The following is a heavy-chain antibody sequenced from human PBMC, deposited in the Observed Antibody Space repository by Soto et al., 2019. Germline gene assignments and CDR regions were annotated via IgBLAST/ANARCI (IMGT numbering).Heavy chain of an antibody. J-gene: IGHJ4*02. CDR1: GYTFTDYY. CDR3: ARGVSGWSPFDL. Sequence: ASVKVSCKTSGYTFTDYYVHRVRQAPGQGLEWMGWINPNSGVTNYAQKFQGWVTLTRDASVATTYMELNSLKSDDTAVFFCARGVSGWSPFDLWGQGTLVTVSS. D-gene: IGHD6-19*01. CDR2: INPNSGVT. V-gene: IGHV1-2*04.